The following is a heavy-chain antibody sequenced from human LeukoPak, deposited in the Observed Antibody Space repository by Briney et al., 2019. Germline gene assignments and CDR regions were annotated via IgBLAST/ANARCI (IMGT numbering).Heavy chain of an antibody. CDR2: IIPIFGTA. J-gene: IGHJ4*02. Sequence: SVKVSCKASGYTFTSYDINWVRQAPGQGLEWMGGIIPIFGTANYAQKFQGRVTITTDESTSTAYMELSSLRSEDTAVYYCARDLDGGYLVWGQGTLVTVSS. V-gene: IGHV1-69*05. CDR1: GYTFTSYD. CDR3: ARDLDGGYLV. D-gene: IGHD5-12*01.